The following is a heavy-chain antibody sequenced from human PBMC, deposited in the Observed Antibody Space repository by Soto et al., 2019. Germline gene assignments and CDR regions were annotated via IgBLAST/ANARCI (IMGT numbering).Heavy chain of an antibody. J-gene: IGHJ4*02. CDR1: SASISSSSYT. CDR2: IYYSGST. CDR3: ARRWGRTFDY. D-gene: IGHD7-27*01. Sequence: LSLTCTVSSASISSSSYTWGWIRQPPGKGLEWIGYIYYSGSTNYNPSLKSRVTISVDTSKNQFSLKLSSVTAADTAVYYCARRWGRTFDYWGQGTLVTVSS. V-gene: IGHV4-61*05.